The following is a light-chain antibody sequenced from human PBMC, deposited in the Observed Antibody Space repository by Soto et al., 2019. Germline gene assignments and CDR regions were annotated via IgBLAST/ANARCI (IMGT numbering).Light chain of an antibody. CDR1: QSISSSY. CDR2: GAS. J-gene: IGKJ2*01. Sequence: VLTQSPVTLSLSPGEGATLSCRASQSISSSYLSWYQQKPGQAPRLVIYGASTRATGIPARFSGSGRGSGTDFTLTISSLHPEDFAVYYCQRFGSSPYTFGQGTNLEIK. CDR3: QRFGSSPYT. V-gene: IGKV3D-7*01.